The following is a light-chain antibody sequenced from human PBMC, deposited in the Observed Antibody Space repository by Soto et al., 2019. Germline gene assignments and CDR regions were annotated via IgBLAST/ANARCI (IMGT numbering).Light chain of an antibody. CDR1: QYINTR. V-gene: IGKV3-20*01. CDR2: GAS. Sequence: EIVMTQSPATLSSFPGDRVTLSCRASQYINTRLAWYQQRPGQAPRLLIYGASSRAAGIPDRFSGSGSGTDFTLTISRLEPEDLAVYYCQQYGSSPETFGQGTKVDIK. J-gene: IGKJ1*01. CDR3: QQYGSSPET.